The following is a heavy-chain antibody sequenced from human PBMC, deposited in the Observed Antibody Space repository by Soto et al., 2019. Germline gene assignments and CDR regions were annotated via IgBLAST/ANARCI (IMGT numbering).Heavy chain of an antibody. CDR1: GYTFTSYY. CDR2: INPSGGST. CDR3: ARAFPPMVRGVIRTTPKPNFDY. J-gene: IGHJ4*02. V-gene: IGHV1-46*03. Sequence: ASVKVSCKASGYTFTSYYMHWVRQAPGQGLEWMGIINPSGGSTSYAQKFQGRVTMTRDTSTSTVYMELSSLRSEDTAVYYCARAFPPMVRGVIRTTPKPNFDYWGQGTLVTVSS. D-gene: IGHD3-10*01.